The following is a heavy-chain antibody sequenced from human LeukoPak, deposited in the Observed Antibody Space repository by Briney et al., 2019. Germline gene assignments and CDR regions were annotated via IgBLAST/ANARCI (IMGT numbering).Heavy chain of an antibody. CDR1: GYTFTGYY. V-gene: IGHV1-2*02. CDR2: INPNSGGT. CDR3: AREDIAAAVNFDY. D-gene: IGHD6-13*01. J-gene: IGHJ4*02. Sequence: GASVKVFCKASGYTFTGYYMHWVRQAPGQGLEWMGWINPNSGGTNYAQKFQGRVTMTRDTSISTAYMELSRLRSDDTAVYYCAREDIAAAVNFDYWGQGTLVTVSS.